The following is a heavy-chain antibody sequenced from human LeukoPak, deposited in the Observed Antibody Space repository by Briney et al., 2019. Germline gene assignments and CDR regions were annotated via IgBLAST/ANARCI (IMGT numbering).Heavy chain of an antibody. CDR2: IYYSGST. Sequence: SETLSLTCTVSGGSISSSSYYWGWIRQPPGKGLEWIGSIYYSGSTYYNPSLKSRVTISVDTSKNQFSLKLSSVAAADTAVYYCARCRYYGSGSYYDFDYWGQGTLVTVSS. J-gene: IGHJ4*02. CDR1: GGSISSSSYY. V-gene: IGHV4-39*01. CDR3: ARCRYYGSGSYYDFDY. D-gene: IGHD3-10*01.